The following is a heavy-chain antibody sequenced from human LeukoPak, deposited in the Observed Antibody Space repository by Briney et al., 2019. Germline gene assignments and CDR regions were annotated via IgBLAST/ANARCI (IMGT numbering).Heavy chain of an antibody. V-gene: IGHV4-30-4*07. D-gene: IGHD2-15*01. CDR1: CGSISSGGYS. CDR2: IYYSGST. CDR3: ARGGYCSGGSCYSDAFDI. J-gene: IGHJ3*02. Sequence: SQTLSLTCAVYCGSISSGGYSWSWIRQPPGKGLEWIGYIYYSGSTNYNPSLKSRVTISVDTSKNQFSLTLSSVTAADTAVYYCARGGYCSGGSCYSDAFDIWGQGTMVTVSS.